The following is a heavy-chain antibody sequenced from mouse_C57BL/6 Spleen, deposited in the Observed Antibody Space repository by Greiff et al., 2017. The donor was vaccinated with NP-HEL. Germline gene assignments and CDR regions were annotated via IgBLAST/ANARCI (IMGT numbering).Heavy chain of an antibody. Sequence: QVQLKESGAELVKPGASVKISCKASGYAFSSYWMNWVKQRPGKGLEWIGQIYPGDGDTNYNGKFKGKATLTADKSSSTAYMQLSSLTSEDSAVYFCARRSYGSSYAMDYWGQGTSVTVSS. CDR1: GYAFSSYW. V-gene: IGHV1-80*01. D-gene: IGHD1-1*01. CDR2: IYPGDGDT. CDR3: ARRSYGSSYAMDY. J-gene: IGHJ4*01.